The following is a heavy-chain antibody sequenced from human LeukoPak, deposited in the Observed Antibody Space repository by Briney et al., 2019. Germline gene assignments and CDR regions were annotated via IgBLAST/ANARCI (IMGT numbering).Heavy chain of an antibody. CDR1: GYTFTDYY. CDR2: ISAYNGNT. J-gene: IGHJ4*02. CDR3: ARDRIAAALDY. Sequence: ASVKVSCKASGYTFTDYYMHWVRQAPGQGLEWMGWISAYNGNTNYAQKLQGRVTMTTDTSTSTAYMELRSLRSDDTAVYYCARDRIAAALDYWGQGTLVTVSS. V-gene: IGHV1-18*04. D-gene: IGHD6-13*01.